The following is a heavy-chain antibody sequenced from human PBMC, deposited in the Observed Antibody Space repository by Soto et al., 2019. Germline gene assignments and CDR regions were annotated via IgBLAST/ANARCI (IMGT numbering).Heavy chain of an antibody. CDR2: IGTAGDT. CDR1: GFTFSNYD. Sequence: EVQLVESGGGLVQPGGSLRLSCAASGFTFSNYDMHWVRQVTGKGLEWVSTIGTAGDTYYPGSVKGRFTISRENAKNSLYLQMNSLRAEDTAVYYCAGDQGPNYMAVWGKGTTVTVS. V-gene: IGHV3-13*01. D-gene: IGHD3-16*01. CDR3: AGDQGPNYMAV. J-gene: IGHJ6*03.